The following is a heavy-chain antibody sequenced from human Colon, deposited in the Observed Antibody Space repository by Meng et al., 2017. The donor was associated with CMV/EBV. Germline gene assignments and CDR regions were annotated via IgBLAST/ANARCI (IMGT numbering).Heavy chain of an antibody. CDR3: AKSGHCITSNCFQYFDS. D-gene: IGHD2-2*03. J-gene: IGHJ4*02. CDR1: GFTFSDYA. Sequence: GESLKISCAASGFTFSDYAMNWVRQAPGKGLEWVSTIGRCGGGTYYADSVKGRFTVSRDDSKNTLYLQMNTLRAEDTALYFCAKSGHCITSNCFQYFDSWGQGTLVTVSS. CDR2: IGRCGGGT. V-gene: IGHV3-23*01.